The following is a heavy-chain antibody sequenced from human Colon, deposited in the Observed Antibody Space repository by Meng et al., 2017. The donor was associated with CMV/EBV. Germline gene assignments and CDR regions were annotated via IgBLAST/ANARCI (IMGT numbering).Heavy chain of an antibody. J-gene: IGHJ4*02. CDR1: GYSFASYD. Sequence: EVSCKASGYSFASYDLSWVRLTDGQGLEWVAWMDPGSGNSTHAQRLQGRITLTRDTSTTTAYMELTNLRSEDTAVCFCARGNSWFVYWGQGTLVTVSS. CDR2: MDPGSGNS. D-gene: IGHD3-10*01. V-gene: IGHV1-8*01. CDR3: ARGNSWFVY.